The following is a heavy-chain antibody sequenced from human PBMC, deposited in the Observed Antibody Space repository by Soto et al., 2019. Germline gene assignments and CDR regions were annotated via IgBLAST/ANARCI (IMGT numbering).Heavy chain of an antibody. V-gene: IGHV1-69*06. CDR2: IIPMSGRP. CDR1: GGTFNSFS. Sequence: QVQLVQSGAEVKTPGSSVKVSCKASGGTFNSFSIDWVRQAPGQGLERMGGIIPMSGRPNYAQRFQGRVTFSADKSTNTVYMDVNSLTYEDTAVYYFARRGRESANWFDPWGQGTLVTVSS. CDR3: ARRGRESANWFDP. J-gene: IGHJ5*02.